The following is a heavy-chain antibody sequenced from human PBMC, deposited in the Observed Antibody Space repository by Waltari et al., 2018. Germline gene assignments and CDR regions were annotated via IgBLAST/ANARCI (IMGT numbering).Heavy chain of an antibody. CDR3: AKDWRWEQLVYGFNI. J-gene: IGHJ3*02. CDR2: ISYDGANK. Sequence: QEQVVESGGGVVQPGGSLRLSCAASGFSFSNYGMHWVRKAPGKGLEWVATISYDGANKSHADSVKGRFTISRDNSKNSLYLQMNSLRAEETAVYYCAKDWRWEQLVYGFNIWGQGTMVTVSS. CDR1: GFSFSNYG. V-gene: IGHV3-30*18. D-gene: IGHD3-3*01.